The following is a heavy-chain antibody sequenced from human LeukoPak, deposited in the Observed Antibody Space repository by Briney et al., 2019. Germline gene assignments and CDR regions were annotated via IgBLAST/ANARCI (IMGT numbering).Heavy chain of an antibody. CDR2: IWYGGSNK. CDR3: AKRGETIEDYFDY. Sequence: PGRSLRLSCAASGFTFSSYGMHWVRQAPGKGLEWVAVIWYGGSNKYYADSVKGRFTISRDNSKNTLYLQMNSLRAEDTAVYYCAKRGETIEDYFDYWGQGTLVTVSS. V-gene: IGHV3-33*06. CDR1: GFTFSSYG. D-gene: IGHD3-16*01. J-gene: IGHJ4*02.